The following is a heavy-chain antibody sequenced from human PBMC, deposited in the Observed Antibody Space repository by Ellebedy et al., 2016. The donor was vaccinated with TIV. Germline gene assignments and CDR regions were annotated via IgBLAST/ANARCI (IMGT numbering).Heavy chain of an antibody. D-gene: IGHD2-2*01. CDR1: GFSLSTSGVG. CDR2: IYWNDDK. CDR3: ARQLLPYYYYGMDV. J-gene: IGHJ6*02. V-gene: IGHV2-5*01. Sequence: SGPTLVXPTQTLTLTCTFSGFSLSTSGVGVGWIRQPPGKALEWLALIYWNDDKRYSPSLKSRLTITKDTSKNQVVLTMTNMDPVDTATYYCARQLLPYYYYGMDVWGQGTTVTVSS.